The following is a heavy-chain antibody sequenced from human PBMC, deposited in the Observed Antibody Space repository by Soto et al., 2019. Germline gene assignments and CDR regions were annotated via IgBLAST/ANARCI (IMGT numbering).Heavy chain of an antibody. Sequence: EVQLLESGGDLIQPGGSLRLSCVASGITFGSRAMSWVRQAPGEGLEWVSTITDTGGDAKYADSVRGRFTISRDNSKKTLYLQMSSLRADDSAVYFCASVYYYDTSAYFYPYFDYWGQGTLVTVSS. J-gene: IGHJ4*02. CDR2: ITDTGGDA. V-gene: IGHV3-23*01. CDR3: ASVYYYDTSAYFYPYFDY. CDR1: GITFGSRA. D-gene: IGHD3-22*01.